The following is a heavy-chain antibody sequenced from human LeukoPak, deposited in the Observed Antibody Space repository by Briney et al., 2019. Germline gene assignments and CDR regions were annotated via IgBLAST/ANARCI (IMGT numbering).Heavy chain of an antibody. Sequence: GASVKVSCKASGGTFSSYTISWVRQAPGQGLEWMGRIIPILGIANYAQKFQGRVTITADKSTSTAYMELSSLRSEDTAVYYCASGGHRITMVRGVNFDYWGQGTLVTVSS. CDR3: ASGGHRITMVRGVNFDY. V-gene: IGHV1-69*02. CDR1: GGTFSSYT. J-gene: IGHJ4*02. CDR2: IIPILGIA. D-gene: IGHD3-10*01.